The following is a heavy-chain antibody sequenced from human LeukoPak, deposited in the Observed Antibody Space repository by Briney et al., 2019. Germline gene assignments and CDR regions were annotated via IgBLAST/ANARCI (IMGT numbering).Heavy chain of an antibody. CDR3: ARGPELSTAYYRDGFY. D-gene: IGHD2-8*02. J-gene: IGHJ4*02. Sequence: APVKVSCKASGYTFTAYYIHWVRQAPGQGLEWMAWINPNSGDSNYAEKFQGRVTMTRDTSISTAYIELSRLTFDDTAVYYCARGPELSTAYYRDGFYWGQGTLVTVSS. CDR1: GYTFTAYY. V-gene: IGHV1-2*02. CDR2: INPNSGDS.